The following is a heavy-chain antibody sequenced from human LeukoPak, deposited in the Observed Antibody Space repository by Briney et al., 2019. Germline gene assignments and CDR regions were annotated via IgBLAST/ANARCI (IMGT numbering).Heavy chain of an antibody. CDR3: ARDGSDYGDYVGSDY. D-gene: IGHD4-17*01. J-gene: IGHJ4*02. CDR1: GYTFTSYA. Sequence: ASVKVPCKASGYTFTSYAMNWVRQAPGQGLEWMGWINTNTGNPTYAQGFTGRFVFSLDTSVSTAYLQISSLKAEDTAVYYCARDGSDYGDYVGSDYWGQGTLVTVSS. CDR2: INTNTGNP. V-gene: IGHV7-4-1*02.